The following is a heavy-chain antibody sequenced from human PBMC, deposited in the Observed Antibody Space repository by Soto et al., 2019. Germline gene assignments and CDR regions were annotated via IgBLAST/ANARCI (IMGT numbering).Heavy chain of an antibody. CDR1: GGSTSSHY. Sequence: SETLSLTCTVSGGSTSSHYWSWIQQPPGKGLEWIGYIYYSGSTNYNPSLKSRVTISVDTSKNQFSLKLSSVTAADTAVYYCARFYMVRGVMGAFDIWGQGTMVT. D-gene: IGHD3-10*01. CDR2: IYYSGST. J-gene: IGHJ3*02. CDR3: ARFYMVRGVMGAFDI. V-gene: IGHV4-59*11.